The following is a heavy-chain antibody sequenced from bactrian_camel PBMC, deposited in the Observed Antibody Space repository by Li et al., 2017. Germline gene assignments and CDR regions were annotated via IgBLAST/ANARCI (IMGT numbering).Heavy chain of an antibody. CDR3: AAAWDKDINYLNYPDEYNY. V-gene: IGHV3S59*01. D-gene: IGHD1*01. CDR1: GLRIARYC. Sequence: QLVESGGGSVQAGGSLRLSCTASGLRIARYCMGWFRQVPGKQREGVAAMWANGANIYYSDSVKGRFTISLDNQKDTVYLQMNSLKPEDSAMYYCAAAWDKDINYLNYPDEYNYWGQGTQVTVS. CDR2: MWANGANI. J-gene: IGHJ4*01.